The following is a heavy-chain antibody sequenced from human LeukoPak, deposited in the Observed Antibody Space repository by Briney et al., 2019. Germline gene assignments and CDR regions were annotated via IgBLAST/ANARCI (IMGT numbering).Heavy chain of an antibody. CDR1: GGSISCYY. CDR3: TREAGNTQYFDY. J-gene: IGHJ4*02. CDR2: IYTSGST. Sequence: PSETLSLTCTVSGGSISCYYWSWIRQPAGKGLEWIGRIYTSGSTNYNPSLKSRVTMSVDTSKNQFSLKLSSVTAADTAMYYCTREAGNTQYFDYWGQGTLVTVSS. V-gene: IGHV4-4*07. D-gene: IGHD1-1*01.